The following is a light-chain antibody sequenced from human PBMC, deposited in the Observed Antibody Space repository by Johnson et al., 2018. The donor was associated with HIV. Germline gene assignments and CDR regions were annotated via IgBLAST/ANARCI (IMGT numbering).Light chain of an antibody. Sequence: QSVLTQPPSVSAAPGQKVTISCSGSTSNIGNNYVSWYQHLPGTAPKLLIYEKNKRPSGIPDRFSASKSGTSATLGITGLQTGDEADYYCGTWVGSLSTCVLGTGTKVTVL. CDR3: GTWVGSLSTCV. CDR2: EKN. CDR1: TSNIGNNY. V-gene: IGLV1-51*02. J-gene: IGLJ1*01.